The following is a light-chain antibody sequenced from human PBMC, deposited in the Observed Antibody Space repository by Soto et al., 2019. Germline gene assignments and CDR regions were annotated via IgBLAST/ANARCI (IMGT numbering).Light chain of an antibody. CDR1: SSDVGGYNY. CDR3: SSYTSSSTNVV. Sequence: QSALTQPASVSGSPGQSITISCTGTSSDVGGYNYVSWYQQHPGKAPKLMIYEVSNRPSGVSNRFSGSKSGNTASLTISGLQAEDEADYYCSSYTSSSTNVVFGGWTKLTVL. CDR2: EVS. J-gene: IGLJ2*01. V-gene: IGLV2-14*01.